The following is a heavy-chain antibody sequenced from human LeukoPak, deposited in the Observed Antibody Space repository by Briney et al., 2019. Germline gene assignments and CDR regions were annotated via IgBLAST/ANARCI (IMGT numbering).Heavy chain of an antibody. CDR1: GGSISSYY. CDR2: IYYSGST. D-gene: IGHD6-19*01. Sequence: KPSETLSLTCTVSGGSISSYYWSRIRQPPGKGLEWIGYIYYSGSTNYNPSLKSRVTISVDTSKNQFSLKLSSVTAADTAVYYCARRARSSGWYYYYYMDVWGKGTTVTVSS. CDR3: ARRARSSGWYYYYYMDV. V-gene: IGHV4-59*08. J-gene: IGHJ6*03.